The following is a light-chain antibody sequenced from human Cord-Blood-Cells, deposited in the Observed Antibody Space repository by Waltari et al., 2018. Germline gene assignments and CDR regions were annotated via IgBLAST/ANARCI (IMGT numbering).Light chain of an antibody. CDR3: QQSYSTLIYT. CDR1: QSIRSY. J-gene: IGKJ3*01. Sequence: DIQMTKSPSSLSASVGDRVTITCRASQSIRSYLNWYQQKPGKALKLLIYAASSLQSGVPSRFSGTGSRTDFTLTISSLQPENYATYYCQQSYSTLIYTFVPITKVDNK. CDR2: AAS. V-gene: IGKV1-39*01.